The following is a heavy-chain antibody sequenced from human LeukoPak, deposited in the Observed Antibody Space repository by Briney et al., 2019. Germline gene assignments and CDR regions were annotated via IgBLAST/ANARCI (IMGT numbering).Heavy chain of an antibody. Sequence: PSETLSLTCTVAAGPISSSRYYWGWIREPPGKGLEWIGSIYYSGSTYYNPSLKSRVTISVDTSKNQFSLKLSSVTAADTAVYYCARDNRIVATIGAFDIWGQGTMVTVSS. J-gene: IGHJ3*02. CDR3: ARDNRIVATIGAFDI. CDR2: IYYSGST. CDR1: AGPISSSRYY. V-gene: IGHV4-39*07. D-gene: IGHD5-12*01.